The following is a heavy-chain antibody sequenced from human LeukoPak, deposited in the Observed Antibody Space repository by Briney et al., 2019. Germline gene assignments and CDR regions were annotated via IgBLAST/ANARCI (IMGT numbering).Heavy chain of an antibody. J-gene: IGHJ5*02. CDR3: AKGPIAAAGDNWFDP. V-gene: IGHV3-23*01. CDR2: ISGCGGST. D-gene: IGHD6-13*01. Sequence: PGGSLRLSCAASGFTFTNYAMNWVRQAPGKGLEWVSVISGCGGSTYYADSVKGRFTISRDNSKNTLYLQMNRLRAEDTAVYYCAKGPIAAAGDNWFDPWGQGTLVTVSS. CDR1: GFTFTNYA.